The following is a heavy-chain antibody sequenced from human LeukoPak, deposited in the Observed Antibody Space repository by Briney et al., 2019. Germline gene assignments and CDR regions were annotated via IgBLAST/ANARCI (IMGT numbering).Heavy chain of an antibody. CDR3: ARIGTGDSCFDL. D-gene: IGHD1-1*01. J-gene: IGHJ2*01. V-gene: IGHV4-59*01. CDR1: GGSISYYY. Sequence: SETLSLTCTVSGGSISYYYWHWIRQPPGKGLEWIGNVYNSGTTNYNPSLKSRVSISIDTSKNQFSLMLHSVTAADTAVYYCARIGTGDSCFDLWGRGTLVTVSS. CDR2: VYNSGTT.